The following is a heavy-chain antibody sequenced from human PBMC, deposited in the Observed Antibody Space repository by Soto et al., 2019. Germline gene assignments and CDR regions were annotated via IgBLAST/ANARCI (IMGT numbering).Heavy chain of an antibody. J-gene: IGHJ4*02. CDR2: INSDGSST. CDR3: ASMPRIAAAGR. CDR1: GFTFSSYW. D-gene: IGHD6-13*01. Sequence: HPGGSLRFSCAASGFTFSSYWMHWVRQAPGKGLVWVSRINSDGSSTSYVDSVKGRFTISRDNAKNTLYLQMNSLRAEDTAVYYCASMPRIAAAGRWGQGTLVTVSS. V-gene: IGHV3-74*01.